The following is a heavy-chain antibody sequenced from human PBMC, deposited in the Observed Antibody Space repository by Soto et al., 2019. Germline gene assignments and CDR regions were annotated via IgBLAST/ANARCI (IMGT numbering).Heavy chain of an antibody. J-gene: IGHJ6*03. V-gene: IGHV3-7*01. CDR2: IKQDGSEK. Sequence: EVQLVESGGGLVQPGGSLRLSCAASGFTFSSYWMSWVRQAPGKGLEWVANIKQDGSEKYYVDSVKGRFTISGDNAKNSLYRQMNSLRAEDTAVYYCARAGYYGSGSYYSYYYYYMDVWGKETTVTVSS. CDR3: ARAGYYGSGSYYSYYYYYMDV. D-gene: IGHD3-10*01. CDR1: GFTFSSYW.